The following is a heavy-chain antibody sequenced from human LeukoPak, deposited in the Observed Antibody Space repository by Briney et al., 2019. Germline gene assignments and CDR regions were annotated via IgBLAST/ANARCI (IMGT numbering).Heavy chain of an antibody. Sequence: PGGSLTLSCAASGFIFNNYFMTWGRQAPGKGLEWVANIKQDGSEKYYVDSVKGRFTISRDNAKNSLYLQMHSLRAEDTAVYYCARTDYGDYDWYFDLWGRGALVTVSS. V-gene: IGHV3-7*01. CDR3: ARTDYGDYDWYFDL. D-gene: IGHD4-17*01. CDR2: IKQDGSEK. CDR1: GFIFNNYF. J-gene: IGHJ2*01.